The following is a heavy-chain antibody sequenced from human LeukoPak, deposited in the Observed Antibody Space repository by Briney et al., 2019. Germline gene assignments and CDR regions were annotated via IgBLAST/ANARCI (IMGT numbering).Heavy chain of an antibody. CDR3: ARAGAADYFDY. V-gene: IGHV4-31*03. J-gene: IGHJ4*02. D-gene: IGHD6-25*01. CDR2: IYYSGST. CDR1: GGSISSGGYY. Sequence: SETLSLTCTVSGGSISSGGYYWSWIRQHPGKGLEWIAYIYYSGSTYYNPSLKSRVTISVDTSKNQFSLKLNSVTAADTAVYYCARAGAADYFDYWGQGTLVSVSS.